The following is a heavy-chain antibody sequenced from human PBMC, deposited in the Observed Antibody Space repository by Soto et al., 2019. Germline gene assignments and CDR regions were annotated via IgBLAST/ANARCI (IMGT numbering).Heavy chain of an antibody. CDR1: GDSIRSGIYY. CDR2: AYYSGMT. J-gene: IGHJ6*02. Sequence: ETLSLTCTVSGDSIRSGIYYWGWIRQPPGKGLEWIGSAYYSGMTHYGPSLRGRVTISVDTSKNQFSLRLSSVSAADTALYYCARIKWGLDYYSGMDVWGQGTAVTVSS. CDR3: ARIKWGLDYYSGMDV. D-gene: IGHD1-26*01. V-gene: IGHV4-39*01.